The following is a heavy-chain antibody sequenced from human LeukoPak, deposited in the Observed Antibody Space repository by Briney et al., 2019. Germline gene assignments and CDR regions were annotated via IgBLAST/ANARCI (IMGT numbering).Heavy chain of an antibody. Sequence: GGLVKVSCKASGYTFTGYYMHWVRPAPGQGLEWMGWINPNSGGTNYAQKFQGWVTMTRDTSISTAYMELSRLRSDDTAVYYCARDKGAAAGSLSYFQHWGQGTLVTVSS. V-gene: IGHV1-2*04. J-gene: IGHJ1*01. CDR1: GYTFTGYY. CDR3: ARDKGAAAGSLSYFQH. CDR2: INPNSGGT. D-gene: IGHD6-13*01.